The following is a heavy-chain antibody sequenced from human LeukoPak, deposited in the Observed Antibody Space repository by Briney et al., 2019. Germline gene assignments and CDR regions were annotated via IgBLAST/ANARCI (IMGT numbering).Heavy chain of an antibody. V-gene: IGHV3-30*03. Sequence: GRSLRLSCAASGFTFSRNGMHWVRQAPGKGLEWVAAISYDGSTKYYADSVKGRFTISRDNSKNTLFLQMNSLRAEDTALYYCATYSTSWTSFDYWGQGTLVTVSS. CDR3: ATYSTSWTSFDY. CDR1: GFTFSRNG. J-gene: IGHJ4*02. D-gene: IGHD6-13*01. CDR2: ISYDGSTK.